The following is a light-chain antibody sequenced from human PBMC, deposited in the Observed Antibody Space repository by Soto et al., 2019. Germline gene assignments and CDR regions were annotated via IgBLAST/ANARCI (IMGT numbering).Light chain of an antibody. CDR1: LSLLYNNTYNY. Sequence: EIVMTQSPLTLPVTPGEPASISCSSSLSLLYNNTYNYLDWYVQKPGQSPQLLIYGVYVRATGIPARFSGSGSGTEFTLTISSLQSEDFALYYCQVYNNWPPGLTFGGGTKVDI. CDR3: QVYNNWPPGLT. CDR2: GVY. V-gene: IGKV2-28*01. J-gene: IGKJ4*01.